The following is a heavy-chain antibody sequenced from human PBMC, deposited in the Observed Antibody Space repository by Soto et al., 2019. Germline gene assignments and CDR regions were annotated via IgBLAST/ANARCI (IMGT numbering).Heavy chain of an antibody. D-gene: IGHD3-10*01. CDR2: ISGSGGST. J-gene: IGHJ4*02. V-gene: IGHV3-23*01. Sequence: EVQLLESGGGLVQPGGSLRLSCAASGYTFSSYAMSWVRQAPGKGLEWVSAISGSGGSTYYADSVKGRFTISRDNSKNTLYLQMNSLRAEDTAVYYCARDYGSGSAGFLLRGQGTLVTVSS. CDR1: GYTFSSYA. CDR3: ARDYGSGSAGFLL.